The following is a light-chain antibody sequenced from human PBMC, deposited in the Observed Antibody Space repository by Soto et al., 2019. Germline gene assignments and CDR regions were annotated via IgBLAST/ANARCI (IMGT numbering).Light chain of an antibody. V-gene: IGKV3-11*01. Sequence: ETVLTQSPATLSLSPGERATLSCRASQYVSIYVAWYQQKPGQAPRLLIYDAVNRATGIPSRFSGSGSGTDFTLTISSLEPEDFAVYYCQQRRNWPPLTFGGGTKVEIK. CDR3: QQRRNWPPLT. CDR1: QYVSIY. CDR2: DAV. J-gene: IGKJ4*01.